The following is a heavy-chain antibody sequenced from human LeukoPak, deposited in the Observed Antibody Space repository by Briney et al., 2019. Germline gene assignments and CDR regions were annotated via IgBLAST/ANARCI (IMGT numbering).Heavy chain of an antibody. CDR3: ARGPSGTSDAFDI. Sequence: GSLRLSCAASGFTFGSYGMHWVRQAPGKGLEWVAVIWYDGSNKYYVDSVKGRFTISRDNSKNTLYLQMNSLRVEDTAVYYCARGPSGTSDAFDIWGRGTLVTVSS. V-gene: IGHV3-33*01. CDR2: IWYDGSNK. CDR1: GFTFGSYG. D-gene: IGHD3/OR15-3a*01. J-gene: IGHJ3*02.